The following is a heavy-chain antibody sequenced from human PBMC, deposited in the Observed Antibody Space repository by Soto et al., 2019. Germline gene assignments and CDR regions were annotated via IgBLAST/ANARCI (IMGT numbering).Heavy chain of an antibody. CDR2: ISNDGSNV. D-gene: IGHD6-13*01. V-gene: IGHV3-30*18. Sequence: QVQLVESGGGVVQPGASLRVSCAASGFDFNSYAMHWVRQAPGKGLELMGVISNDGSNVYYADFVKGRFTISRDRSKNTLFLQGDRLRGDDTGTYYCAKAILAATIGPYAMDVWGQGTTVTVSS. CDR1: GFDFNSYA. J-gene: IGHJ6*02. CDR3: AKAILAATIGPYAMDV.